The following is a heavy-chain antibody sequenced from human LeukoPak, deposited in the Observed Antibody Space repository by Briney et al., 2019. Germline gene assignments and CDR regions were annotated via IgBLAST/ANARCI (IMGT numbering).Heavy chain of an antibody. J-gene: IGHJ3*01. V-gene: IGHV4-59*08. Sequence: SETLSLTCTVSGGSVSGYYWSWIRQPPGKGPEWIGYIYYSGTTNYNPFLESRVTFSVDTSKNQFSLKLNSVTAADTAVYYCARHQKYYYDSSGYYDAFDFWGQGTMVTVSS. D-gene: IGHD3-22*01. CDR2: IYYSGTT. CDR1: GGSVSGYY. CDR3: ARHQKYYYDSSGYYDAFDF.